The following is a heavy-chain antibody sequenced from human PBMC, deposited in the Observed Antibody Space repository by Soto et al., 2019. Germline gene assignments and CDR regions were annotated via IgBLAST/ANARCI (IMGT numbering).Heavy chain of an antibody. Sequence: EVQLEESGGGLIKPGESLTLSCAASDFILSDAWMKWVRQAPGKGLEWVGRIKSKAHGGTTDYAAPLKGRFTILTDDSKNTLYLQMNSLQTEDTAMYYCASYRDSSRRRRYDYWGQGALVTVSS. J-gene: IGHJ4*02. CDR2: IKSKAHGGTT. D-gene: IGHD3-22*01. CDR3: ASYRDSSRRRRYDY. V-gene: IGHV3-15*07. CDR1: DFILSDAW.